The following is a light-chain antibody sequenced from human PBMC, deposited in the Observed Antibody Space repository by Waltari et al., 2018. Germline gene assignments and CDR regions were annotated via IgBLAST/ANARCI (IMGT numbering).Light chain of an antibody. CDR3: QQYDSYPLT. J-gene: IGKJ4*01. V-gene: IGKV1-5*03. Sequence: DIQMTQSPSTLSAPVGDRVTITCRASQSIRSWLAWYQQKPGKAPKLLISKASTLESGVPSRFSGSGSGTEFTLTISSLQPDDFATYHCQQYDSYPLTFGGGTRVEIK. CDR2: KAS. CDR1: QSIRSW.